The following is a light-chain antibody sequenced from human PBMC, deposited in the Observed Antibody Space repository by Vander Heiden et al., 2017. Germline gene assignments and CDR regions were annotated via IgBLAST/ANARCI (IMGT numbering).Light chain of an antibody. Sequence: QSAGNVSLSPGERATLACRASQSVSSYLAWYQQKPGQAPRLLIYDASNRATGIPARFSGSGSGTDFTLTISSLEPEDFAVYYCQQRSNWTFGQGTKVEIK. CDR2: DAS. CDR1: QSVSSY. V-gene: IGKV3-11*01. CDR3: QQRSNWT. J-gene: IGKJ1*01.